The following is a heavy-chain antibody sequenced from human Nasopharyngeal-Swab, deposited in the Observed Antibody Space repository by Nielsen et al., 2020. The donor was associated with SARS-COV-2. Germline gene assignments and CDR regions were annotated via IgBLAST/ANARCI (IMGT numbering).Heavy chain of an antibody. J-gene: IGHJ5*02. CDR3: ARHPTTSITIFGVVSGRGWFDP. D-gene: IGHD3-3*01. CDR2: IYYSGGT. Sequence: GSLRLSCTVSGGSISSSSYYWGWIRQPPGKGLEWIGSIYYSGGTYYNPSLKSRVTISVDTSKNQFSLKLSSVTAADTAVYYCARHPTTSITIFGVVSGRGWFDPWGQGTLVTVSS. V-gene: IGHV4-39*01. CDR1: GGSISSSSYY.